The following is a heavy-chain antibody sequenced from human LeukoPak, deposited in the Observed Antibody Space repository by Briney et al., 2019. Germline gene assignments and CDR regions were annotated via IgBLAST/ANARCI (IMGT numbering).Heavy chain of an antibody. CDR1: GYTFTSNY. V-gene: IGHV1-46*01. CDR2: IYPRDGST. Sequence: ASVKVSCKASGYTFTSNYIHWVRQAPGQGLEWMGMIYPRDGSTSYAQKFQGRVTVTRDTSTSTVHMELSGLRSEDTAVYYCARDQEGFDYWGQGTLLTASS. CDR3: ARDQEGFDY. J-gene: IGHJ4*02.